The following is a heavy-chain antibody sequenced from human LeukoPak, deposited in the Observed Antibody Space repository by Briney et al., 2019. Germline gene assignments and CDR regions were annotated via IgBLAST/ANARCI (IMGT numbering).Heavy chain of an antibody. CDR3: ASSSGLGDKYYYYMDA. CDR2: INPNSGGT. Sequence: ASVKVSCKASGYTFTGYYMHWVRQAPGQGLEWMGRINPNSGGTNYAQKFQGRVTMTRDTSISTAYMELSRLRSDDTAVYYCASSSGLGDKYYYYMDAWGKGTTVTVSS. J-gene: IGHJ6*03. D-gene: IGHD3-10*01. CDR1: GYTFTGYY. V-gene: IGHV1-2*06.